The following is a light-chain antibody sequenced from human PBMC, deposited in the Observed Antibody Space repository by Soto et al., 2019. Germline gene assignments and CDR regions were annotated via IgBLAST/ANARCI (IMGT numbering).Light chain of an antibody. CDR3: QQSYSIPPA. J-gene: IGKJ1*01. CDR1: QNINSY. CDR2: GTS. V-gene: IGKV1-39*01. Sequence: DIQMTQSPSSLSASVGDRVIITCRASQNINSYLNWYHQKPGKAPKLLIYGTSTLQSGVPSRFSGSGSGTDFTLTISSLQPEDFATYYCQQSYSIPPAFSQGTKVEIK.